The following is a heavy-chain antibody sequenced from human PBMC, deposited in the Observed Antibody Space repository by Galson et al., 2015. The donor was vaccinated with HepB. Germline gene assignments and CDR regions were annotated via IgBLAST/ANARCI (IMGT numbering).Heavy chain of an antibody. V-gene: IGHV3-30-3*01. D-gene: IGHD2-2*02. Sequence: SLRLSCAASGFTFSSYAMHWVRQAPGKGLEWVAVISYDGSNKYYADSVKGRFTISRDNSKNTLYLQMNSLRAEDTAVYYCASNTAVPYYYYMDVWGKGTTVTVSS. J-gene: IGHJ6*03. CDR1: GFTFSSYA. CDR2: ISYDGSNK. CDR3: ASNTAVPYYYYMDV.